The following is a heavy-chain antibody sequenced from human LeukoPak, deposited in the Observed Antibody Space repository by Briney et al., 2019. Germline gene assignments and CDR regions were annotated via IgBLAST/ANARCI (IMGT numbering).Heavy chain of an antibody. D-gene: IGHD3-22*01. V-gene: IGHV3-23*01. CDR2: ISGSGGNT. Sequence: GWSLRLSCAVSGITLSNYGMSWLRQAPGKGLEWVSGISGSGGNTYYADSVKGRFTISRDNSKNTLYLQMNSLRAEDTAVYFCAKRGVVIRVILVGFHKEAYYFDSWGQGALVTVSS. J-gene: IGHJ4*02. CDR3: AKRGVVIRVILVGFHKEAYYFDS. CDR1: GITLSNYG.